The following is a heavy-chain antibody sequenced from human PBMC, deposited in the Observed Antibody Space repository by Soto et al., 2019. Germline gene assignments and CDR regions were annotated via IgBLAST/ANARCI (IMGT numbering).Heavy chain of an antibody. CDR2: ISGTSGST. D-gene: IGHD4-17*01. CDR1: GFTFTGYA. CDR3: ARRAHYGGNSESQIDY. J-gene: IGHJ4*02. Sequence: EVQLLESGGGLVQPGGSLRLSCAASGFTFTGYAMIWVRQAPGKGLQWVSGISGTSGSTGYADSVKGRFTISRDNSKNTLYLQMNSLRAEDTAVYYCARRAHYGGNSESQIDYWGQGTLVTVSS. V-gene: IGHV3-23*01.